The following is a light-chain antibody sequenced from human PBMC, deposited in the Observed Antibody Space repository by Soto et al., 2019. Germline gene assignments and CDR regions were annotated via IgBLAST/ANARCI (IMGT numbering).Light chain of an antibody. J-gene: IGLJ1*01. CDR1: SSDVGFHNY. V-gene: IGLV2-14*01. CDR2: EVS. CDR3: SSYTSSSTSV. Sequence: QSVLTQPASVSGSPGQSITISCTGTSSDVGFHNYVSWYQQHPGKAPKLMIYEVSNRPSGVSIRFSGSKSGNTASLTVSGLRAEDEADYYCSSYTSSSTSVFGTGTKVTVL.